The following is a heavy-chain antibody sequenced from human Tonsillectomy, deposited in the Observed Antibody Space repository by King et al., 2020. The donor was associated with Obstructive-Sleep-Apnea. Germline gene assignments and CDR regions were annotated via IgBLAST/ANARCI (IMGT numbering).Heavy chain of an antibody. D-gene: IGHD1-26*01. Sequence: VQLQESGPGLVKPSETLSLTCTVSGGSISSYYCNWLRQPPGKGLECIVYIYYRGSTNYNPSLKSRVTISVDTSKNQFSLKLNSVTAADTAVYFCARYYLKSAYFDYWGQGTLVTVSS. J-gene: IGHJ4*02. V-gene: IGHV4-59*01. CDR1: GGSISSYY. CDR2: IYYRGST. CDR3: ARYYLKSAYFDY.